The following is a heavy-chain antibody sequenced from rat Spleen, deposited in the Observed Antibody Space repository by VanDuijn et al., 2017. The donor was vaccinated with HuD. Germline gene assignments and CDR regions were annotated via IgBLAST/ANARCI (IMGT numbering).Heavy chain of an antibody. CDR3: WRRGVLRAIPTGYFDF. D-gene: IGHD1-6*01. J-gene: IGHJ1*01. CDR1: GFTFSDYA. Sequence: EVQLVESGGGLVQPGRSLKFSCVTSGFTFSDYAMAWVRQAPKKGLEWVATIIYDGSNTYYRDSVKGRFTISRDNAKSTLYLQMDSLRSKDTATYYCWRRGVLRAIPTGYFDFWGPGTLVTVSS. V-gene: IGHV5-17*01. CDR2: IIYDGSNT.